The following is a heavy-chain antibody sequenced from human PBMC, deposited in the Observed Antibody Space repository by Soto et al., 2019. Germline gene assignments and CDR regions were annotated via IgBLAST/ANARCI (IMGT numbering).Heavy chain of an antibody. D-gene: IGHD2-2*01. J-gene: IGHJ5*02. CDR3: AKDLEIPYFPIVVVPAVDRGVDP. CDR2: ISGSGGST. CDR1: GFTFSSYA. V-gene: IGHV3-23*01. Sequence: GGSLRLSCAASGFTFSSYAMSWVRQAPGKGLEWVSAISGSGGSTYYADSVKGRFTISRDNSKNTLYLQMNSLRAEDTAVYYCAKDLEIPYFPIVVVPAVDRGVDPWGQGTLVTVSS.